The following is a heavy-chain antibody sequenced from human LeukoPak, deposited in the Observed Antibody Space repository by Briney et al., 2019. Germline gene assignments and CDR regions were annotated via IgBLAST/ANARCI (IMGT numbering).Heavy chain of an antibody. J-gene: IGHJ4*02. V-gene: IGHV3-48*03. CDR3: ARDPPYYYDSSGYEGGDY. CDR1: GFTFSSYE. CDR2: ISSSGSTI. D-gene: IGHD3-22*01. Sequence: GGSLRLSCAASGFTFSSYEMNWVRQAPGKGLEWVSYISSSGSTIYYADSVKGRFTISRDNAKNSLYLQVNSLRAEDTAVYYCARDPPYYYDSSGYEGGDYWGQGNLVTVSS.